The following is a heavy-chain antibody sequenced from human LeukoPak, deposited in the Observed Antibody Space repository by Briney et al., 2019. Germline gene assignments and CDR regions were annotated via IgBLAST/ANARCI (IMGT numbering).Heavy chain of an antibody. CDR2: INPNSGGT. D-gene: IGHD3-10*01. CDR1: GYSFSDHS. Sequence: ASVKVSCKASGYSFSDHSMAWVRQAPGQGLEWMGWINPNSGGTNYAQKFQGRVTMTRDTSISTAYMELSRLRSDDTAVYYCARVRFRGYAFDIWGQGTMVTVSS. J-gene: IGHJ3*02. CDR3: ARVRFRGYAFDI. V-gene: IGHV1-2*02.